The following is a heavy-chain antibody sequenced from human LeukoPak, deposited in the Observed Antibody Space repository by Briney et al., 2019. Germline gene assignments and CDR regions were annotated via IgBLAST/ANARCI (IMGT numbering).Heavy chain of an antibody. Sequence: GSLLRYCKTPEITINSYSMIWVRQVPGKGLEWISYISNGSGNKYYADSVKGRFTISRDNAKNLLYLQMSSLRADDTAVYYCARAAKWVFYQYYMDVWGKGGTVAVSS. J-gene: IGHJ6*03. CDR1: EITINSYS. D-gene: IGHD3-22*01. V-gene: IGHV3-48*01. CDR3: ARAAKWVFYQYYMDV. CDR2: ISNGSGNK.